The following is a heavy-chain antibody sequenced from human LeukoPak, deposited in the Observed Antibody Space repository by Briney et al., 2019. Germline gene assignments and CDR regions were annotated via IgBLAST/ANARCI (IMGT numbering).Heavy chain of an antibody. CDR2: INGDGSST. CDR3: ARERFDP. V-gene: IGHV3-74*01. J-gene: IGHJ5*02. Sequence: PGGSLRLSCVAPGFTFSSYWMQWVRQAPGKGLVWVSRINGDGSSTSYADSVKGRFTISRDNAKNTLYLQMNSLRVEDTAVYYCARERFDPWGQGTLVSVSS. CDR1: GFTFSSYW.